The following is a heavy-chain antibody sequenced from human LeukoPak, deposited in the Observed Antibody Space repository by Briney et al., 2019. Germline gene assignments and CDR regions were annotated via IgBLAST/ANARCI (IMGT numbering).Heavy chain of an antibody. CDR3: AREAGCSGGSCYRGYNWFDP. J-gene: IGHJ5*02. D-gene: IGHD2-15*01. CDR2: ISSSSSYI. V-gene: IGHV3-21*01. CDR1: GFTFSSYS. Sequence: GGSLRLSCAASGFTFSSYSMNWVRQAPGKGLEWVSSISSSSSYIYYADSVKGRFTISRDNAKNSLYLQMNSLRAEDTAVYYCAREAGCSGGSCYRGYNWFDPWGQGTLVTVSS.